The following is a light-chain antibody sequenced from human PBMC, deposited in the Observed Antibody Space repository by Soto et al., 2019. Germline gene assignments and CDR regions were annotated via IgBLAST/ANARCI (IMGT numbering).Light chain of an antibody. Sequence: QPALTQPASVSGSPGQSITISCTGTSSDVGSYKYVSWYQQHPGKAPKLMIYDVNNRPSGVSNRFSGSKSGNTASLTISGLQAEDEADYYCSSYAGTTISFGGGTKLTVL. V-gene: IGLV2-14*03. CDR3: SSYAGTTIS. CDR1: SSDVGSYKY. CDR2: DVN. J-gene: IGLJ2*01.